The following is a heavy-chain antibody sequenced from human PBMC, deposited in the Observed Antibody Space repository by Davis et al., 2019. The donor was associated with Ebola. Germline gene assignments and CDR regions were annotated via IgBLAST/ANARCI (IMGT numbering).Heavy chain of an antibody. Sequence: SVKVSCKASGCTFRSYAISWVRQAPGQGLEWMGGIIPIFGTANYAQKFQGRVTITADKSTSTAYMELSSLRSEDTAVYYCARSSGRPYYFDYWGQGTLVTVSS. D-gene: IGHD3-22*01. CDR2: IIPIFGTA. CDR1: GCTFRSYA. J-gene: IGHJ4*02. CDR3: ARSSGRPYYFDY. V-gene: IGHV1-69*06.